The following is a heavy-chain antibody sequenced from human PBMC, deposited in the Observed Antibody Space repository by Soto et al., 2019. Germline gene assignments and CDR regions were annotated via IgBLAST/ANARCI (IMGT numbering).Heavy chain of an antibody. Sequence: GGSLRLSCAASGFTFSSYAIIFFRHSPFKWLEWVSAISGSGGSTYYADSVKGRFTISRDNSKNTLYLQMNSLRAEDTAVYYCAKALRVAARPSAFDIWGQGTMVTVSS. CDR1: GFTFSSYA. CDR2: ISGSGGST. CDR3: AKALRVAARPSAFDI. D-gene: IGHD6-6*01. V-gene: IGHV3-23*01. J-gene: IGHJ3*02.